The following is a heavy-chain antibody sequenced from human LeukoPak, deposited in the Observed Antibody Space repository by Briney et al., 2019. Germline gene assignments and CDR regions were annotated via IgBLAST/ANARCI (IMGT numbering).Heavy chain of an antibody. V-gene: IGHV4-39*07. D-gene: IGHD2-2*01. CDR1: GGSISSSSYY. CDR2: IYYSGST. J-gene: IGHJ6*03. Sequence: RSSETLSLTCTVSGGSISSSSYYWGWIRQPPGKGLEWIGSIYYSGSTYYNPSLKSRVTISVDTSKNQFSLKLSSVTAADTAVYYCARGVFSPVGDYYYMDVWGKGTTVTVSS. CDR3: ARGVFSPVGDYYYMDV.